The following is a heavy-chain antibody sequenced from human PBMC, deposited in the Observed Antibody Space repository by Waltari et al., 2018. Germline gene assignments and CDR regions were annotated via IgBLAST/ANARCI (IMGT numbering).Heavy chain of an antibody. V-gene: IGHV4-39*07. D-gene: IGHD1-26*01. J-gene: IGHJ5*02. CDR1: GDSVCRGPYF. Sequence: QLQLQESGPRLVKPAETLSPTCTVSGDSVCRGPYFWAWIRQPPGKGLEWLGSMFYRGTTYHNSSLKSRVPISVYTSKNQVSLQLKSVPAADPAVYFCARDRSGTINSFDPWGRGTLVTVSS. CDR3: ARDRSGTINSFDP. CDR2: MFYRGTT.